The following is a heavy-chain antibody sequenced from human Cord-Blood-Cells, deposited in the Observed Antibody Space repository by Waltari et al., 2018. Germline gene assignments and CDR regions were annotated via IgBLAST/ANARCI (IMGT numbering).Heavy chain of an antibody. CDR3: ARDHGSY. CDR1: AFTFSSYW. Sequence: EVQLVESGGGLVQPGGSLRLSCAASAFTFSSYWMSWVRQAPGKGLEWVANIKQDGSEKYYVDSVKGRFTISRDNAKNSLYLQMNSLRAEDTAVYYCARDHGSYWGQGTLVNVSS. V-gene: IGHV3-7*01. CDR2: IKQDGSEK. D-gene: IGHD1-26*01. J-gene: IGHJ4*02.